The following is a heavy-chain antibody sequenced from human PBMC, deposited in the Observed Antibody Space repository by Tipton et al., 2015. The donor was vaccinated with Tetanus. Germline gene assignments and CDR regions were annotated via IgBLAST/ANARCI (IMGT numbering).Heavy chain of an antibody. D-gene: IGHD5-12*01. Sequence: TLSLTCTVSGGSISGSSYYWGWIRQPPGKGLEWIGSIYYSGSSYYNPTLKSRVTISVDTAKNQFSLKLDSVTAADAAVYYCARPGVGGYTGYYFDFWGQGILVTVSS. CDR1: GGSISGSSYY. V-gene: IGHV4-39*01. CDR3: ARPGVGGYTGYYFDF. CDR2: IYYSGSS. J-gene: IGHJ4*02.